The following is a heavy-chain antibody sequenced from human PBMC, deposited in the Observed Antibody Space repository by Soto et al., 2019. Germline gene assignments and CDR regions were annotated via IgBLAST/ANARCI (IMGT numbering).Heavy chain of an antibody. CDR3: VREYMNSWHY. V-gene: IGHV4-34*01. D-gene: IGHD6-13*01. J-gene: IGHJ4*02. CDR2: IHHSGSS. Sequence: QVQLQQWGAGLLKPSETLSLTCAVYGVSFSGSYWVWIRQPPGKGLEWIGQIHHSGSSLYNPSLKSRVTISVDTSKSQLSLTLTSVTAADTAVYYCVREYMNSWHYWGQGTLVTVSS. CDR1: GVSFSGSY.